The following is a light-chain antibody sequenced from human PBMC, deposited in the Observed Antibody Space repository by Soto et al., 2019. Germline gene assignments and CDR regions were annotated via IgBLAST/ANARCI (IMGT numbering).Light chain of an antibody. CDR1: KNDIGVYDF. CDR2: EVV. Sequence: HSALTQPPSASGSPGQSVTISCTGTKNDIGVYDFVSWYQHHPGKAPRLIIYEVVQRPSGVPDRFSGSKSGNTASLTISGLQAEDEADYYCSSYTSSTSYVFGTGTKVTVL. CDR3: SSYTSSTSYV. J-gene: IGLJ1*01. V-gene: IGLV2-8*01.